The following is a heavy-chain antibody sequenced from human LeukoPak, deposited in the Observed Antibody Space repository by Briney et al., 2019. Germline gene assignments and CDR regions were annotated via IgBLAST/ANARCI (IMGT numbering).Heavy chain of an antibody. Sequence: PSETLSLTCTVSGGSVTDYYWSWIRQSPGKGLEWIGYIYYTGTSYNPSLKSRVTISSDTSKNQFSLKLISVTAADTAVYYCASRKLGNDYWGQGTLVTVSS. D-gene: IGHD7-27*01. CDR1: GGSVTDYY. V-gene: IGHV4-59*02. CDR2: IYYTGT. J-gene: IGHJ4*02. CDR3: ASRKLGNDY.